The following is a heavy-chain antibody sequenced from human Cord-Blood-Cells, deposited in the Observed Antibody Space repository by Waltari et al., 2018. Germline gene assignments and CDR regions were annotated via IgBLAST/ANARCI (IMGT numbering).Heavy chain of an antibody. CDR2: INNSGST. Sequence: QVQLQQWGAGLLKPSETLSLTCAVYGGSFSGYYWSWIRQPPGKGLEWSGEINNSGSTNYNPSLKSRVTISVDTSKNQFSLKLSSVTAADTAVYYCASGSSAGQRLEILFDYWGQGTLVTVSS. D-gene: IGHD6-25*01. J-gene: IGHJ4*02. V-gene: IGHV4-34*01. CDR1: GGSFSGYY. CDR3: ASGSSAGQRLEILFDY.